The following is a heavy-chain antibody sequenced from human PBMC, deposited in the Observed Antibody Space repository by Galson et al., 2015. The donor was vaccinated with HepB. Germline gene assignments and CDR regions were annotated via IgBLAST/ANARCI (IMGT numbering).Heavy chain of an antibody. V-gene: IGHV3-21*01. CDR3: ARDEGMTTVTTSPGHYGMDV. J-gene: IGHJ6*02. Sequence: SLRLSCAASGFTFSSYSMNRVRQAPGKGLEWVSSISSSSSYIYYADSVKGRFTISRDNAKNSLYLQMNSLRAEDTAVYYCARDEGMTTVTTSPGHYGMDVWGQGTTVTVSS. CDR1: GFTFSSYS. D-gene: IGHD4-17*01. CDR2: ISSSSSYI.